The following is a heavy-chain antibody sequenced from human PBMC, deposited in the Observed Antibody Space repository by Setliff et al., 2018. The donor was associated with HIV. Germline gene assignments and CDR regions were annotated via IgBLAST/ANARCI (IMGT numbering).Heavy chain of an antibody. CDR2: IANDGST. V-gene: IGHV4-59*08. CDR1: GDSISRYY. CDR3: TRHLPVYYGSGVSYYFDY. J-gene: IGHJ4*02. Sequence: PSETLSLTCNVSGDSISRYYWSWIRQPPGKGLEWIGYIANDGSTNYNPPLKSRLSISVDTSKNHVSLKLTSVTAADTAVYYCTRHLPVYYGSGVSYYFDYWGQGTLVTVSS. D-gene: IGHD3-10*01.